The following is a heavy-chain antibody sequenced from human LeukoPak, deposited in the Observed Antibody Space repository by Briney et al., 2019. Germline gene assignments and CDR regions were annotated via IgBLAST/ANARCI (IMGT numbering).Heavy chain of an antibody. J-gene: IGHJ3*02. CDR2: INPNSGGT. Sequence: ASVKVSCKASGYTFTGYYMHWVRQAPGQGLEWMGWINPNSGGTNYAQKFQGRVTVTRDTSISTAYMELSRLRSDDTAVYYCARFVGSYGAFDIWGQGTMVTVSS. V-gene: IGHV1-2*02. D-gene: IGHD1-26*01. CDR3: ARFVGSYGAFDI. CDR1: GYTFTGYY.